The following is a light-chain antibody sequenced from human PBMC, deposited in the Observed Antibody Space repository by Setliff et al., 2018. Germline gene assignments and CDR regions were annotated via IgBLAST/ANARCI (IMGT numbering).Light chain of an antibody. V-gene: IGKV1-13*02. J-gene: IGKJ4*01. CDR3: QQFKSSPRT. CDR2: DAS. CDR1: QDISRA. Sequence: IQLTQSPSSLSASVGDRVTVTCRASQDISRALAWYQQKPGNPPKLLIYDASNLESGVPSRFSGSGSGTEFTLTVSSLQPEDFATYYCQQFKSSPRTFGGGTKVDIK.